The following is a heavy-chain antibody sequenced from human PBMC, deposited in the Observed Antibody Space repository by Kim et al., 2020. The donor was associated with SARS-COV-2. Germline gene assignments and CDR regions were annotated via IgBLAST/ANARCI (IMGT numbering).Heavy chain of an antibody. Sequence: ASVKVSCKASGYTFTDYYIHWVRQAPGQGLEWMGWINPYSGDTNYAQKFQGRVTMTRDTSISTPYVELSSLRSDDTAVYYCARSAHFWSGHYLDLWCQGTLITVSP. V-gene: IGHV1-2*02. J-gene: IGHJ5*02. CDR1: GYTFTDYY. CDR3: ARSAHFWSGHYLDL. CDR2: INPYSGDT. D-gene: IGHD3-3*01.